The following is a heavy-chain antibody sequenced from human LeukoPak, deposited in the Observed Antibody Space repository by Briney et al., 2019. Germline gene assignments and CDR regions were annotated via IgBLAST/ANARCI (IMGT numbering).Heavy chain of an antibody. CDR2: IYYSGST. J-gene: IGHJ6*02. CDR3: ARDRSGGSGSYYRSLDV. D-gene: IGHD3-10*01. Sequence: SETLSLTCTVSGGSISSDSYYWSWIRQHPGMGLEWIGYIYYSGSTYYNPSLKSRVTISVDTSKNQFSLKLTSVTAADTAVYYCARDRSGGSGSYYRSLDVWGQGTTVTVSS. CDR1: GGSISSDSYY. V-gene: IGHV4-31*03.